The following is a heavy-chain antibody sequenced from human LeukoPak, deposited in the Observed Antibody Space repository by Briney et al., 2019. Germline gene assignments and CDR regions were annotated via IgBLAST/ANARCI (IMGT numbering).Heavy chain of an antibody. V-gene: IGHV3-64D*06. CDR3: VKSPGSGWPV. Sequence: GGSLRLSCAASGFTFSSFAMHWVSQSLGKGLEYLSAIYSDGSRTYYADSVKGRFTISRDNSKNTLYFEMSSLRVEDTAVYYCVKSPGSGWPVWGQGTLLTVSS. CDR2: IYSDGSRT. D-gene: IGHD6-19*01. CDR1: GFTFSSFA. J-gene: IGHJ4*02.